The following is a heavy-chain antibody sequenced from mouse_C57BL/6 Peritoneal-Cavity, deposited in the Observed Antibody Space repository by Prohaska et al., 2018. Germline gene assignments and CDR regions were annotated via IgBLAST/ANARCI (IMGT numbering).Heavy chain of an antibody. CDR3: TVGYHY. D-gene: IGHD2-2*01. V-gene: IGHV6-3*01. J-gene: IGHJ2*01. CDR2: IRLKADNYAT. Sequence: EVKLEESGGGLVQPGGSMKLSCVASGFTFSNYWMNWFLQSQEMGLEWVAQIRLKADNYATHYAESVKGRFTISRDDSKSSVYLQINNVRAEDTGIYYCTVGYHYWGQGTTLTVSS. CDR1: GFTFSNYW.